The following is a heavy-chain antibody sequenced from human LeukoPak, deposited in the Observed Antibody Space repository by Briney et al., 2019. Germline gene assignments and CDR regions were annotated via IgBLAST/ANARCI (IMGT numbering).Heavy chain of an antibody. J-gene: IGHJ5*01. D-gene: IGHD5-18*01. CDR2: IYYSGST. CDR3: ARKGGYSSGGFDS. CDR1: GGSISTYY. V-gene: IGHV4-59*08. Sequence: SETLSLTCTVSGGSISTYYWSWIRQPPGKGLEWIVYIYYSGSTNYNPSPKSRVTISVDTSKNQFSMKLTSVTAADTAVYYCARKGGYSSGGFDSWGQGALATVSS.